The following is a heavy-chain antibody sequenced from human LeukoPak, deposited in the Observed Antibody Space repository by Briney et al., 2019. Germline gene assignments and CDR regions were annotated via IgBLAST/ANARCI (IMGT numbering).Heavy chain of an antibody. V-gene: IGHV3-7*01. CDR2: IKSDGSEQ. CDR3: ARGDFNDNGDYVDAFDI. CDR1: GFTFSSYW. J-gene: IGHJ3*02. Sequence: GWALRLSCAASGFTFSSYWMRLFGQAPGRGLEWVANIKSDGSEQFYVDSLKGRLTISRDNAKNSLFLQMNSLRAEDTAFYYCARGDFNDNGDYVDAFDIWGQGTMVTVSS. D-gene: IGHD4-17*01.